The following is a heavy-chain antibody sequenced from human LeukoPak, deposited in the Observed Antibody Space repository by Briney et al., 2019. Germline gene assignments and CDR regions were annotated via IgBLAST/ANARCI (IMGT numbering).Heavy chain of an antibody. D-gene: IGHD4-17*01. CDR2: IIPIFGTA. Sequence: ASVKASCKASGGTFSSYAISWVRQAPGQGLEWMGGIIPIFGTANYAQKFQGRVTITADESTSTAYMELSSLRSEDTAVYYCARDGMEGDYGDYVRPYWGQGTLVTVSS. CDR3: ARDGMEGDYGDYVRPY. J-gene: IGHJ4*02. V-gene: IGHV1-69*13. CDR1: GGTFSSYA.